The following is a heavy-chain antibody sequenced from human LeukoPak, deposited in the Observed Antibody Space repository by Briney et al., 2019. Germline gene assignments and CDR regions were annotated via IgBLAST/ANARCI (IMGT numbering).Heavy chain of an antibody. CDR2: ISGSGGST. V-gene: IGHV3-23*01. D-gene: IGHD3-10*01. CDR3: AKPHVPGGYYMSYYYYGMDV. CDR1: GFTFSSYA. Sequence: GGSLRLSCAASGFTFSSYAMSWVRQAPGKGLEWVSAISGSGGSTYYADSVKGRFTISRDNSKNTLYLQMNSLRAEDTAVYYCAKPHVPGGYYMSYYYYGMDVWGQGTTVTVSS. J-gene: IGHJ6*02.